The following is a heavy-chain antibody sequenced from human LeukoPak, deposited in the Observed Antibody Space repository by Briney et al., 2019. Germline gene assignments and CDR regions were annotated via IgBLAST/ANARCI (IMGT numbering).Heavy chain of an antibody. Sequence: QTGGSLRLSCAASEFTFSSYAMHWVRQAPGKGLEWVAVISYDGSNKYYADSVKGRFTISRDNSKNTLYLQMDSLRPEDTAVYYCAKSQLIGSYHPPGYWGQGTLVTVSS. CDR2: ISYDGSNK. J-gene: IGHJ4*02. V-gene: IGHV3-30*04. CDR1: EFTFSSYA. D-gene: IGHD3-10*01. CDR3: AKSQLIGSYHPPGY.